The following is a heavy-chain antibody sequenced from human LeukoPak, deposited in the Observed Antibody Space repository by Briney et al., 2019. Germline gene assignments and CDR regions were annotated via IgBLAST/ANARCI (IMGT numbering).Heavy chain of an antibody. CDR3: ARDKGDYDTSGSLFVF. J-gene: IGHJ4*02. V-gene: IGHV3-7*03. Sequence: PGGSLRLSYAASGFTFSRYWMSWVRQVPRKGLEWVANIKQDGGEIYYVDSVKGRFTISRDNAKSSLYLQMNSLRAGDTATYYCARDKGDYDTSGSLFVFGGQGTLVTVSS. D-gene: IGHD3-22*01. CDR2: IKQDGGEI. CDR1: GFTFSRYW.